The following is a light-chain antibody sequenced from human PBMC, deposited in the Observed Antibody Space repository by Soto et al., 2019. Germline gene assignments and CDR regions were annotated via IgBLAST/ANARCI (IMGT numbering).Light chain of an antibody. CDR2: RDT. Sequence: QSVLTQPPSVSGAPGQRVTISCTGTSSNIGAGYNVHWYKQLPGTAPKLLIYRDTTRPSGVPDRFSGSKSGTSASLAITGLQAEDEADYFCCSYAGGYTDLFGTGTKLTVL. CDR3: CSYAGGYTDL. V-gene: IGLV1-40*01. CDR1: SSNIGAGYN. J-gene: IGLJ1*01.